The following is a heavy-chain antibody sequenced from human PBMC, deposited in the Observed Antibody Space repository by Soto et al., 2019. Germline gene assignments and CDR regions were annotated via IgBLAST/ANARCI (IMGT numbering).Heavy chain of an antibody. D-gene: IGHD1-26*01. CDR3: VRDGTKTLRDWFDP. J-gene: IGHJ5*02. V-gene: IGHV4-4*07. CDR2: IYATGTT. Sequence: PSETLSLTCTVSGASISGFYWSWIRKSAGKGLEWIGRIYATGTTDYNPSLKSRVMMSVDTSKKQYSLKLRSVTAADTAVYYCVRDGTKTLRDWFDPWGQGISVTVSS. CDR1: GASISGFY.